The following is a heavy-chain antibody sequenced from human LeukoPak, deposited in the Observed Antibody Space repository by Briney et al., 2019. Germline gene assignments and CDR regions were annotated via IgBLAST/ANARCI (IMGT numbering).Heavy chain of an antibody. J-gene: IGHJ4*02. CDR1: GFTVSSNY. CDR3: AREGSGSYPYFDY. CDR2: IYSGGST. V-gene: IGHV3-53*01. Sequence: GGSLRLSCAASGFTVSSNYMSWVRQAPGKGLEWVSVIYSGGSTYYADSVKGRFTISRDNSKNALYLQMNSLRAEDTAVYYCAREGSGSYPYFDYWGQGTLVTVSS. D-gene: IGHD1-26*01.